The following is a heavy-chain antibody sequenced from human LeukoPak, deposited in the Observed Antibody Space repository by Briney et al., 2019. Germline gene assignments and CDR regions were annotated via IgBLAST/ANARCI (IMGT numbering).Heavy chain of an antibody. CDR2: IKQDGTDK. J-gene: IGHJ4*02. CDR1: EFTFSSYA. D-gene: IGHD3-22*01. Sequence: PGGSPRLSCTASEFTFSSYAMSWVRQAPGKGLDWVANIKQDGTDKYYVDSVKGRFTISRDNAKNLLYLQMNSLRAEDTAVYYCAGEKLDTRGYVDYWGQGTLVTVSS. V-gene: IGHV3-7*01. CDR3: AGEKLDTRGYVDY.